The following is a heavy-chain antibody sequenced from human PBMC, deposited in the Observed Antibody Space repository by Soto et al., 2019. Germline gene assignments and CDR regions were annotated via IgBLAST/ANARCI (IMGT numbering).Heavy chain of an antibody. V-gene: IGHV4-34*01. J-gene: IGHJ5*02. CDR3: ARRPPGWFDP. D-gene: IGHD3-10*01. CDR1: GVSFSGYY. CDR2: INHSGST. Sequence: SETLSLTCAVYGVSFSGYYWSWIRQPPGKGLEWIGEINHSGSTNYNPSLKSRVTISVDTSKNQFSLKLSSVTAADTAVYYCARRPPGWFDPWGQGTLVTVSS.